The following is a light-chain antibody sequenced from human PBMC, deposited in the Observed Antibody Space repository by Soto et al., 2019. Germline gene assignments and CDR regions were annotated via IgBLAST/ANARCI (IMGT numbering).Light chain of an antibody. CDR1: SREVGGYNY. Sequence: QSALTQPASVSGSRGQSITISCSGSSREVGGYNYVSWYQQHPGKAPKLMIYEVSNRPSGVSNRFSGSQSGNPASLPISGLQAEDEADYYFLSYTSSSTYVFGTGPTGTVL. CDR2: EVS. CDR3: LSYTSSSTYV. V-gene: IGLV2-14*01. J-gene: IGLJ1*01.